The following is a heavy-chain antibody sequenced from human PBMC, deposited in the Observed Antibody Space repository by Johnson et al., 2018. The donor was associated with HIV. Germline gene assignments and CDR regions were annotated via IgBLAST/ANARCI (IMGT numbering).Heavy chain of an antibody. CDR1: GFTFSNYG. V-gene: IGHV3-30*18. CDR3: AKEGSESELGTFEI. CDR2: ISYDGSNK. Sequence: QVQLVESGGGLVKPGRSLRLSCAASGFTFSNYGMHWVRQAPGKGLEWVAVISYDGSNKYYGDSVKGRFTISRDNSKNTLYLQMNSLRAEDTAVFYCAKEGSESELGTFEIWGQGTVVTVSS. D-gene: IGHD1-26*01. J-gene: IGHJ3*02.